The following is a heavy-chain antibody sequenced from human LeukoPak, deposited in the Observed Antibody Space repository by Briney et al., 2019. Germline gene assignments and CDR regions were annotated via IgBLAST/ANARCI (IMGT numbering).Heavy chain of an antibody. CDR1: GFTFSSKY. J-gene: IGHJ6*03. Sequence: GGSLRLSCAACGFTFSSKYRSWIRQAPGKGLEWVSVIYSGGSTYYADSVKGRFTISRDNSKNTLFLQMNSLRAEDTAVYYCAREGGYSYGTWYYYFYYMHVWGKGTTVTVSS. CDR3: AREGGYSYGTWYYYFYYMHV. V-gene: IGHV3-53*01. CDR2: IYSGGST. D-gene: IGHD5-18*01.